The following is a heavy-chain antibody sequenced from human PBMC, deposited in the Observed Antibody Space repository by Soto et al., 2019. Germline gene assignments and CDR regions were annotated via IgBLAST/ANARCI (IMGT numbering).Heavy chain of an antibody. V-gene: IGHV4-39*01. CDR1: GGSISSSSYY. D-gene: IGHD2-8*01. CDR3: ARHSKWRAPVDY. Sequence: QLQLQESGPGLVKPSETLSLTCTVSGGSISSSSYYWGWIRQPPGKWLEWIGSIYYSGSTYYNPYLKRRVTKSVDTSKNQCSLTLSAVTSADTAVYYSARHSKWRAPVDYLGQGNLVTVYS. CDR2: IYYSGST. J-gene: IGHJ4*02.